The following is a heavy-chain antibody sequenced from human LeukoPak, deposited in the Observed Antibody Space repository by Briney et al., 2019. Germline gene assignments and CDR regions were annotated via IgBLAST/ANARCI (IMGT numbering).Heavy chain of an antibody. V-gene: IGHV3-30*01. CDR2: ISYDGSNK. CDR3: ASGYSGYVGSMDV. J-gene: IGHJ6*02. D-gene: IGHD5-12*01. Sequence: ISYDGSNKYYADSVKGRFTISRDNSKNTLYLQLNSLRPEDTAVYYCASGYSGYVGSMDVWGQGTTVTVSS.